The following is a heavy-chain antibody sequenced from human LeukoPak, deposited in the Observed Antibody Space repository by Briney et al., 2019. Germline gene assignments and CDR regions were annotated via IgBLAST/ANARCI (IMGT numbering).Heavy chain of an antibody. J-gene: IGHJ5*02. CDR3: AKRRVLSVATDGSGRA. CDR2: ISGSGGGGST. D-gene: IGHD3-10*01. CDR1: GFTFSSYA. V-gene: IGHV3-23*01. Sequence: PGGSLRLSCAASGFTFSSYAMSWVRQAPGKGLEWVSTISGSGGGGSTYYADSVKGRSTISRDNSKNTLYLQMNSLRAEDTAVYYCAKRRVLSVATDGSGRAWGQGTLVTVSS.